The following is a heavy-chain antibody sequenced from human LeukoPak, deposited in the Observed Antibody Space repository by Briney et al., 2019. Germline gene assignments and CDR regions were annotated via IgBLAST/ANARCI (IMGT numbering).Heavy chain of an antibody. D-gene: IGHD6-19*01. CDR1: GGSISSGSYY. CDR2: IYTSGST. J-gene: IGHJ4*02. V-gene: IGHV4-61*02. Sequence: SETLSLTCTVSGGSISSGSYYWSWIRQPAGKGLEWIGRIYTSGSTNYNPSLKSRVTISVDRSKNQFSLKLSSVTAADTAVYYCARSVAGTSDYWGQGTLVTVSS. CDR3: ARSVAGTSDY.